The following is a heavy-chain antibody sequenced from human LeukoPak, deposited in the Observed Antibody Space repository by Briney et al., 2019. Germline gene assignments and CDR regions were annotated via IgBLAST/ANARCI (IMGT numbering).Heavy chain of an antibody. J-gene: IGHJ6*02. CDR2: INPNSGGT. CDR1: GYTFTGYY. Sequence: ASVKVSCKASGYTFTGYYMHWVRQAPGQGLEWMGWINPNSGGTNYAQKFQGWVTMTRDTSISTAYMELSRLRSDDTAVYYCAVNDYAENGMDVWGQGTTVTVSS. D-gene: IGHD4-17*01. CDR3: AVNDYAENGMDV. V-gene: IGHV1-2*04.